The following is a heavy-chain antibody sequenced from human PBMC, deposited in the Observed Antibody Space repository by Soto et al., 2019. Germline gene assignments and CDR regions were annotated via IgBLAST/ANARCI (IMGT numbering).Heavy chain of an antibody. D-gene: IGHD1-7*01. CDR1: GGSVRDGSYY. CDR2: IYHSGST. J-gene: IGHJ4*02. V-gene: IGHV4-61*01. CDR3: AGYNWNYYFDS. Sequence: SETLSLTCTVSGGSVRDGSYYWAWLRQPPGKGLEWIGHIYHSGSTIYNPSLKSRVTISIDTSKSQFSLNLNSMTAADTAVYYCAGYNWNYYFDSWGQGTQVTVSS.